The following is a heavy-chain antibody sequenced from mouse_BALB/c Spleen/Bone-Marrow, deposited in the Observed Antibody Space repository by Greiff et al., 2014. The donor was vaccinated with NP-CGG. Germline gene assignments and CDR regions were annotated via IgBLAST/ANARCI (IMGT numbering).Heavy chain of an antibody. J-gene: IGHJ3*01. CDR2: IYPGDGST. CDR3: ARGDYCYGSSRAWFDY. V-gene: IGHV1S56*01. Sequence: QVQLQQSGPELVKPGASVKMSCKASGYTFKSYYIHWVKQRPGQGLEWIGWIYPGDGSTKYNEKFKGKTTMTADKSSSTAYMLLRSLTSVDSAIYFCARGDYCYGSSRAWFDYWGQGTLVTVSA. CDR1: GYTFKSYY. D-gene: IGHD1-1*01.